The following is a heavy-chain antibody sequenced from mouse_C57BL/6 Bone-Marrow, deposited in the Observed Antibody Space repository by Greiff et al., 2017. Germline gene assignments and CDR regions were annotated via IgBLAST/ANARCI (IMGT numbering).Heavy chain of an antibody. CDR3: TSPYDGYYVPWFAY. Sequence: VQLQQSGTVLARPGASVKMSCKTSGYTFTSYWMHWVKQRPGQGLEWIGAIYPGNSDTSYNQKFKGKAKLTAVTSASTAYMALSSLTNEDSAVYYCTSPYDGYYVPWFAYWGQGTLVTVSA. J-gene: IGHJ3*01. D-gene: IGHD2-3*01. V-gene: IGHV1-5*01. CDR1: GYTFTSYW. CDR2: IYPGNSDT.